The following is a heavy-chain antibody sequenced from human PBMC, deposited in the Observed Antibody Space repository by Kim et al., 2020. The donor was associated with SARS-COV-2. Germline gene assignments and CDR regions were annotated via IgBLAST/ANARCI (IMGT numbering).Heavy chain of an antibody. J-gene: IGHJ5*02. D-gene: IGHD3-10*01. CDR3: ASEDRVTMVRGISNWFDP. Sequence: SETLSLTCTVSGGSVSSGSYYWSWIRQPPGKGLEWIGYIYYSGSTNYNPSLKSRVTISVDTSKNQFSLKLSSVTAADTAVYYCASEDRVTMVRGISNWFDPWGQGTLVTVSS. CDR2: IYYSGST. V-gene: IGHV4-61*01. CDR1: GGSVSSGSYY.